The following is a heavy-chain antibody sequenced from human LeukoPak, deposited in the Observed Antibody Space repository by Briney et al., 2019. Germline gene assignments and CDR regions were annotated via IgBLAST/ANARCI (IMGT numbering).Heavy chain of an antibody. CDR2: IVPIFGTA. CDR1: GGTFSSYA. D-gene: IGHD3-22*01. Sequence: SVKVSCKASGGTFSSYAISWVRQAPGQGLEWMGGIVPIFGTANYAQKFQGRVTITADESTSTAYMELSSLRSEDTAVYYCARAPYYYDSEYYFDYWGQGTLVTVSS. J-gene: IGHJ4*02. V-gene: IGHV1-69*13. CDR3: ARAPYYYDSEYYFDY.